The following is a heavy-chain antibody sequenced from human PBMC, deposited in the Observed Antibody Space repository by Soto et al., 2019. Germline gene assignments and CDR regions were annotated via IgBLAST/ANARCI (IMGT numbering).Heavy chain of an antibody. Sequence: PSETLSLTCTVSGGSISSYYWSWIRQPPGKGLEWIGYIYYSGSTYYNPSPKSRVTISVDTSKNQFSLKLSSVTAADTAVYYCARERPDGSRLDPWGQGTLVTVSS. V-gene: IGHV4-30-4*01. CDR1: GGSISSYY. D-gene: IGHD6-13*01. CDR3: ARERPDGSRLDP. J-gene: IGHJ5*02. CDR2: IYYSGST.